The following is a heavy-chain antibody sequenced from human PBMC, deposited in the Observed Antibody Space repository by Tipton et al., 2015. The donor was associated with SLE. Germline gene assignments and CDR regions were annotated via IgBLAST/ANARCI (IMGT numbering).Heavy chain of an antibody. CDR2: IYSGGST. J-gene: IGHJ4*02. V-gene: IGHV3-53*05. D-gene: IGHD6-19*01. CDR3: AKDPQSIAVAGGGFDY. CDR1: GFTVSSNY. Sequence: SLRLSCAASGFTVSSNYMSWVRQAPGKGLEWVSVIYSGGSTYYADSVKGRFTISRDNSKNTLYLQMNSLRAEDTAVYYCAKDPQSIAVAGGGFDYWGQGTLVTVSS.